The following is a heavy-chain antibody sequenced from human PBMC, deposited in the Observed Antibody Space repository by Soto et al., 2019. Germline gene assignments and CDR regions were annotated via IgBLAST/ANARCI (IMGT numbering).Heavy chain of an antibody. D-gene: IGHD3-16*01. V-gene: IGHV3-74*01. CDR1: GFPFTPFW. CDR3: VRDRGSPDSFNV. Sequence: EVQVVESGGGLVQLGESLRLSCAASGFPFTPFWMHWVRQAPGKGLVWLSHINSDGSTKVYADSVKGRFTISRDNAKNTLYLQMNSLKAEDTAVYYCVRDRGSPDSFNVWGRGTMVTVSS. CDR2: INSDGSTK. J-gene: IGHJ3*01.